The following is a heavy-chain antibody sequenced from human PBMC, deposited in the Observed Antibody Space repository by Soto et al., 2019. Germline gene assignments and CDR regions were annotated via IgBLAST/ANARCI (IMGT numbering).Heavy chain of an antibody. CDR3: ARLMHYSHSGGSSHSGFDM. Sequence: ASVNVSCKASGYTFTDYFIHWVRQAPGQGLEWIGWINPYSGGADLSQKFQGRVTMTRDTSISTAYMEVSSLRSDDTAVFYCARLMHYSHSGGSSHSGFDMWGQGTLVTVSS. J-gene: IGHJ3*02. CDR1: GYTFTDYF. D-gene: IGHD2-21*01. CDR2: INPYSGGA. V-gene: IGHV1-2*02.